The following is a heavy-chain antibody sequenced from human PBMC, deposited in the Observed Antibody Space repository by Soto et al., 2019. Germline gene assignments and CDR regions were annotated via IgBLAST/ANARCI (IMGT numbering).Heavy chain of an antibody. Sequence: QLQLQESGPGLVKPSETLSLTCNVSGVSISDTSYYWGWIRQPPGKGLEWIGTIYFNGNTFYNPSLKSRLTISVDTSKNQIPLRLTSVTAADTAVYYCARQGSYWGQGTLVAVSS. CDR2: IYFNGNT. CDR3: ARQGSY. V-gene: IGHV4-39*01. J-gene: IGHJ4*02. CDR1: GVSISDTSYY.